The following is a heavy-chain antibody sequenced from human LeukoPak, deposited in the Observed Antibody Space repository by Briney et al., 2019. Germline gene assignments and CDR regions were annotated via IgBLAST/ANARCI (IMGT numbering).Heavy chain of an antibody. V-gene: IGHV1-69*01. D-gene: IGHD3-9*01. CDR1: GGTFSSYA. J-gene: IGHJ6*02. CDR2: IIPIFGAA. Sequence: SVKVSCKASGGTFSSYAISWVRQAPAQGLGLMWVIIPIFGAANYAQKFPGRVTLTADESTSTAYMELRSLRSDDTAVYYCARGARLVSNSYGMDVWGQGTTVTVSS. CDR3: ARGARLVSNSYGMDV.